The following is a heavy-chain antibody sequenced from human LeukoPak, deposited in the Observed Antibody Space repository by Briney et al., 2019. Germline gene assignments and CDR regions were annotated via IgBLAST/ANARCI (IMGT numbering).Heavy chain of an antibody. CDR1: GYTFTSNY. J-gene: IGHJ5*02. Sequence: ASVKVSCKAFGYTFTSNYMHWVRQAPGQGPEWMGVISPSGGSTTYAQKFQGRVTLTRDMSTSTDYLELSSLRSDDTAVYYCARVTLESYCSSTSCFYWFDPWGQGTLVTVSS. V-gene: IGHV1-46*01. CDR2: ISPSGGST. D-gene: IGHD2-2*01. CDR3: ARVTLESYCSSTSCFYWFDP.